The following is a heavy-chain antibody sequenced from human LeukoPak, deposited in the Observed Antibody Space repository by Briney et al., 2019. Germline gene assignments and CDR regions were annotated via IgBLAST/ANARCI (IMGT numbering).Heavy chain of an antibody. V-gene: IGHV4-61*09. J-gene: IGHJ5*02. CDR3: ARGILRYFDWPNWFDP. Sequence: SQTLSLTCTVSGGSISSGNYYWSWIRQPAGKGLEWIGHIYTNGSTNYNPSLKSRVTISVDTSKNQFSLKLSSVTAADTAVYYCARGILRYFDWPNWFDPWGQGTLVTVSS. CDR2: IYTNGST. D-gene: IGHD3-9*01. CDR1: GGSISSGNYY.